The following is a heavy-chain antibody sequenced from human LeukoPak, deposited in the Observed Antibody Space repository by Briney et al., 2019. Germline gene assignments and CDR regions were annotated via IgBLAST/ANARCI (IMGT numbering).Heavy chain of an antibody. J-gene: IGHJ6*02. Sequence: ASVTVSCKASGYTFTSYAMNWVRQAPEQGLEWMGWINTNTGNPTYAQGFTGRFVFSLDTTVSTAYLQISSLKAEDTAVYYCARDILTGYYCYGMDVWGQGTTVTVSS. CDR3: ARDILTGYYCYGMDV. CDR1: GYTFTSYA. D-gene: IGHD3-9*01. V-gene: IGHV7-4-1*02. CDR2: INTNTGNP.